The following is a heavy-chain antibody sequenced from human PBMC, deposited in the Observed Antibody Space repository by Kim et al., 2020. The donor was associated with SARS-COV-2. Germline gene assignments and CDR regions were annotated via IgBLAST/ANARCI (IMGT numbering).Heavy chain of an antibody. D-gene: IGHD6-13*01. Sequence: NYAQKFQGRVTITADESTSTAYMELSSLRSEDTAVYYCARDLGYSSSWYGYWGQGTLVTVSS. V-gene: IGHV1-69*01. CDR3: ARDLGYSSSWYGY. J-gene: IGHJ4*02.